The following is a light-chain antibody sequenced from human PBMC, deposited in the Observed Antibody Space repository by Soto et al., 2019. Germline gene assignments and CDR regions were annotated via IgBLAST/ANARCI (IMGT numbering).Light chain of an antibody. CDR2: KAS. CDR1: QSISSW. CDR3: QQYDNYWT. Sequence: DIQMTQSPSTLSASVGDRVTITCRASQSISSWLAWYQQKPGKAPKLLIYKASSLLSGVSSRFSGSESGIEFNLTISSLQPDYLATYYCQQYDNYWTFGQGTKVELK. J-gene: IGKJ1*01. V-gene: IGKV1-5*03.